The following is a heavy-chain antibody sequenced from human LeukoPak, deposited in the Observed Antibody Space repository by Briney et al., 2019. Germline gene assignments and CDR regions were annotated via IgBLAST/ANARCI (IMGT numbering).Heavy chain of an antibody. D-gene: IGHD3-3*01. CDR2: INHSGST. Sequence: SETLSLTCAVYGGSFSGYYWSWIRQPPGKGLEWIGEINHSGSTNYNPSLKSRVTISVDTSKNQFSLKLSSVTAADTAVYYCARHKRPLEWLPYFDYWGQGTLVTVSS. CDR1: GGSFSGYY. V-gene: IGHV4-34*01. J-gene: IGHJ4*02. CDR3: ARHKRPLEWLPYFDY.